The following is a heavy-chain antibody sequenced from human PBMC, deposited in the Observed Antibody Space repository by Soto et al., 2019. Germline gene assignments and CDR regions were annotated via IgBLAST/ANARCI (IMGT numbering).Heavy chain of an antibody. CDR3: CHTWV. Sequence: EVQMVESGGGLVQPGGSLRLSCAASGFSISDYWMSWVRQAPGKGLEWVGNINEDGSEENYVDSVKGRFTISRDNARNSLYLQMNSLRVDDTAVYYCCHTWVGGQGTLVTASS. J-gene: IGHJ4*02. CDR1: GFSISDYW. D-gene: IGHD1-26*01. CDR2: INEDGSEE. V-gene: IGHV3-7*01.